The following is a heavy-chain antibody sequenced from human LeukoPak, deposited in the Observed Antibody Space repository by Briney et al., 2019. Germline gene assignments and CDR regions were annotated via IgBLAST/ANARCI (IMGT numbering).Heavy chain of an antibody. J-gene: IGHJ4*02. CDR2: ISSSSSTI. V-gene: IGHV3-48*01. Sequence: GGSLRLSCAASGFAFSSYSMNWVRQAPGKGLEWVSYISSSSSTIYYADSVKGRFTISRDNAKNSLYLQMNSLRAEDTAVYYCARDMLQGRVPTFWYWGQGTLVTVSS. D-gene: IGHD3-10*02. CDR1: GFAFSSYS. CDR3: ARDMLQGRVPTFWY.